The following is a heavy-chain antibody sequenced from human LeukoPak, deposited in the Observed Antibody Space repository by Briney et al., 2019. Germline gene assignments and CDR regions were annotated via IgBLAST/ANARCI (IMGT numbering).Heavy chain of an antibody. D-gene: IGHD2-21*02. V-gene: IGHV1-69*05. CDR2: IIPIFGTA. CDR1: GGTFSSYA. J-gene: IGHJ4*02. Sequence: ASVKVSCKASGGTFSSYAISWVRQAPGQGLEWMGGIIPIFGTANYAQKFQGRVTITTDESTSTAYMELSSLRSEDTAVYYCASTFADYCGGDCYPYYFDYWGQGTLVTVSS. CDR3: ASTFADYCGGDCYPYYFDY.